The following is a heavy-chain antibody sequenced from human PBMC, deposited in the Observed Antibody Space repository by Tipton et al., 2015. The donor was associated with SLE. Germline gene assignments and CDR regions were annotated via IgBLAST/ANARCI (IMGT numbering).Heavy chain of an antibody. Sequence: GLVKPSDTLSLTCTVSGASISISNFYWNWIRQRPGKGLEWIGHIFYTGGTNYNPSLKSRVTISGDTSKNQFSLKVTSVTAADTAIYYCARDQVGVGDFDYWGQGTLVTVSS. J-gene: IGHJ4*02. V-gene: IGHV4-61*01. D-gene: IGHD1-26*01. CDR1: GASISISNFY. CDR3: ARDQVGVGDFDY. CDR2: IFYTGGT.